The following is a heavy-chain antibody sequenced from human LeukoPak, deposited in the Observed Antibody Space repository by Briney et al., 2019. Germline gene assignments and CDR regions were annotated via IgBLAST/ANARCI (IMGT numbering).Heavy chain of an antibody. D-gene: IGHD3-3*01. J-gene: IGHJ5*02. Sequence: ASVKVSCKASGYTFTNYGITWVRQAPGQGLGWMGWISPYNDNTNYAQKLQDRVTMTTDTSTSTAYMELRSLRSDDTAVYYCARGPYLTIFGVVINTSNWFDPWGQGTLVTVSS. CDR1: GYTFTNYG. V-gene: IGHV1-18*01. CDR3: ARGPYLTIFGVVINTSNWFDP. CDR2: ISPYNDNT.